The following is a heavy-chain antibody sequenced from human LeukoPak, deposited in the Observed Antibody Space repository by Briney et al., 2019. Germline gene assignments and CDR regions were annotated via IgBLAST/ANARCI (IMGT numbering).Heavy chain of an antibody. CDR3: AXXXXXXXXXXXFTRRSYFDY. D-gene: IGHD2-15*01. V-gene: IGHV5-51*01. CDR1: GYSFTSYW. CDR2: IYPGDSDT. J-gene: IGHJ4*02. Sequence: GESLKISCKGSGYSFTSYWIGWVRQMPGKGLEWTGIIYPGDSDTRYSPSFQGQVTISADKSISTAYLQWSSLKASDTAMYYCAXXXXXXXXXXXFTRRSYFDYWGQGTLVTVSS.